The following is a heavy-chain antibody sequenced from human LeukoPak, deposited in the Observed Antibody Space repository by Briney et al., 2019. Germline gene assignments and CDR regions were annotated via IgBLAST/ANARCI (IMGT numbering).Heavy chain of an antibody. CDR1: GFTFSTYT. J-gene: IGHJ3*02. CDR2: INGRSNYI. CDR3: AREDGVVGASSAFDI. Sequence: GGSLRLSCAVSGFTFSTYTMNWVRQAPGKGLEWVSSINGRSNYIYYADLVKGRFTISRDNAKNSPYLQMNSLRAEDTAVYYCAREDGVVGASSAFDIWGQGSMVTVSS. V-gene: IGHV3-21*01. D-gene: IGHD1-26*01.